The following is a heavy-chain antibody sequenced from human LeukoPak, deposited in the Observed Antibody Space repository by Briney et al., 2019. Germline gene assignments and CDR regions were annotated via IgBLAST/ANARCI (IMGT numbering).Heavy chain of an antibody. CDR3: ARGSSHGFDY. Sequence: ESGPTLVNPTQTLTVTCTFSGFSLTTSGMCVSWIRQPPGKALEWLALIDWDDDKSYSTSLKTRLTISRDTSRNQVVLTMTSMDPVDTATYYCARGSSHGFDYWGQGTLVTVSS. CDR1: GFSLTTSGMC. J-gene: IGHJ4*02. V-gene: IGHV2-70*12. CDR2: IDWDDDK.